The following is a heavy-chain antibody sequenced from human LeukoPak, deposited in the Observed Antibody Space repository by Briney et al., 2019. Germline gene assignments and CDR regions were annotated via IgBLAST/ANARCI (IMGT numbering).Heavy chain of an antibody. J-gene: IGHJ4*02. V-gene: IGHV4-39*01. CDR1: GVSINTASYY. D-gene: IGHD3-16*01. Sequence: SETLSLTCTVSGVSINTASYYWGWIRQPPGKGLEWIGSIYYSGITYYNPSLKRRVTISVDTSENQFSLRLSSVTAADTAVYYCARCYEYPPLYYFDYWGQGTLVTVSS. CDR2: IYYSGIT. CDR3: ARCYEYPPLYYFDY.